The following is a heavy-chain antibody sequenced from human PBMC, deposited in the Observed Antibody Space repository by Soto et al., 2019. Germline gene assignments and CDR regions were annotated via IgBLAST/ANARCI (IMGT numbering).Heavy chain of an antibody. V-gene: IGHV3-30*03. J-gene: IGHJ6*02. CDR2: ISNNGSNS. CDR1: GFSLNNYG. Sequence: QVQLVESGGGVVQPGTSLRLSCAASGFSLNNYGMNWVRQAPGKGLEWVAVISNNGSNSYYADSVRGRFTISRDNSKKTLHLQLNSLRPADTAVYYCATGGFCSGGSCPGYFFYYYGMNVWGQGTTVTVSS. CDR3: ATGGFCSGGSCPGYFFYYYGMNV. D-gene: IGHD2-15*01.